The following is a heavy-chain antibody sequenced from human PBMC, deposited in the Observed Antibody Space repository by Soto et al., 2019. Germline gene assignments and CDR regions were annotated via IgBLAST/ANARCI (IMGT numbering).Heavy chain of an antibody. D-gene: IGHD2-21*02. Sequence: QITLKESGPTLVKPTQTLTLTCTFSGFSLNTGGLGVGWIRQPPGKALEWLALIYWDGDTRYSPSLKSRLSITKDTSDTKLVLTMTNMDPVDTTTYYCADRRCGGYCSRSYSPHYYYGLDVWGQGTTVTVSS. CDR3: ADRRCGGYCSRSYSPHYYYGLDV. CDR2: IYWDGDT. CDR1: GFSLNTGGLG. V-gene: IGHV2-5*02. J-gene: IGHJ6*02.